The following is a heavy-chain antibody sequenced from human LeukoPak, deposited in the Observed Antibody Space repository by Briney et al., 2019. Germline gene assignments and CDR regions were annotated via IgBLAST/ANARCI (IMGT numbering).Heavy chain of an antibody. Sequence: GGSLRLSCEASGFTFSDPYMSWIRQAPGKGLEWVSYISSSGSTIYYADSVKGRFTISRDNAKNSLYLQMNSLRAEDTAVYYCASEPPRGVVVTAMRFSDYWGQGTLVTVSS. CDR2: ISSSGSTI. CDR3: ASEPPRGVVVTAMRFSDY. J-gene: IGHJ4*02. D-gene: IGHD2-21*02. CDR1: GFTFSDPY. V-gene: IGHV3-11*04.